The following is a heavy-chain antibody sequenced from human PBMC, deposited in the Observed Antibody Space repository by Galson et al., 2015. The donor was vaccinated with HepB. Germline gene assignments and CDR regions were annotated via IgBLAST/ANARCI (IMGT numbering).Heavy chain of an antibody. CDR1: GFTFSSYS. J-gene: IGHJ2*01. CDR3: ARGTGDNDDWYFDL. Sequence: SLRLSCAASGFTFSSYSMNWVRQAPGKGLEWVSSISSSSSYIYYADSVKGRFTISRDNAKNSLYLQMNSLRAEDTAVYYCARGTGDNDDWYFDLWGRGTLVTVSS. V-gene: IGHV3-21*01. CDR2: ISSSSSYI. D-gene: IGHD7-27*01.